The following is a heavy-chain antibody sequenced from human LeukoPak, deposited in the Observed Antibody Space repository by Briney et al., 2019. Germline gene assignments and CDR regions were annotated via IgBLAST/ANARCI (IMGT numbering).Heavy chain of an antibody. CDR3: ARAPDYYGSGSYYNHIDY. J-gene: IGHJ4*02. CDR1: GDSVSSNSAA. V-gene: IGHV6-1*01. Sequence: SQTLSLTCAISGDSVSSNSAAWSWIRQSPSRGLQWLGRTYYRSKWYNDYEVSVKSRITINPDTSKNQFSLQLSSVTPEDTAVYYCARAPDYYGSGSYYNHIDYWGQGTLVTVSS. CDR2: TYYRSKWYN. D-gene: IGHD3-10*01.